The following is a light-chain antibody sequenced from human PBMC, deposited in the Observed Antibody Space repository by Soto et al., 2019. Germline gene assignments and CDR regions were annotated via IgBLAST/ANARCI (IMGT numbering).Light chain of an antibody. CDR2: AAS. CDR3: QQSFTKPYT. Sequence: DIQMTQSPSSLSASVGDRVTITCRASQSISSYLNWYQQKPGKAPKLLIYAASSLQSGVPSRFSGSGSGTDFTLTISSLQPEDFATYYCQQSFTKPYTFGPGTRVDF. V-gene: IGKV1-39*01. J-gene: IGKJ3*01. CDR1: QSISSY.